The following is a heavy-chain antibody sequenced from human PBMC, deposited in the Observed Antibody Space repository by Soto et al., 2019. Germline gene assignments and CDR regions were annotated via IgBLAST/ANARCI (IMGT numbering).Heavy chain of an antibody. V-gene: IGHV1-46*01. CDR1: GDTFTDYY. Sequence: QVQLVQSGAEVKKPGASVKVSCKASGDTFTDYYIHWVRQAPGQGLEWMGTVNPSGGHTTYAQHFPCTITMTRHTSTTTLYMELTSLTSEDTAVYYCARGGHVVVVTASFDYWGQGTLVTVSS. J-gene: IGHJ4*02. CDR2: VNPSGGHT. CDR3: ARGGHVVVVTASFDY. D-gene: IGHD2-21*02.